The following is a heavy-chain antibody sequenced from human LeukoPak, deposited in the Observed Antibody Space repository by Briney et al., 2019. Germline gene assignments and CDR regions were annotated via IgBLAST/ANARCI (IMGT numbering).Heavy chain of an antibody. CDR3: ARAFRARYFDL. CDR2: INHTGRT. Sequence: SETLSLTCAVYGGSFSGYYWTWIRQPPGKGLEWIGEINHTGRTNYNPSLKSRVTISVDTSKNQFSLKLSSVTAADTAVYYCARAFRARYFDLWGRGTLVTVSS. V-gene: IGHV4-34*01. D-gene: IGHD2/OR15-2a*01. J-gene: IGHJ2*01. CDR1: GGSFSGYY.